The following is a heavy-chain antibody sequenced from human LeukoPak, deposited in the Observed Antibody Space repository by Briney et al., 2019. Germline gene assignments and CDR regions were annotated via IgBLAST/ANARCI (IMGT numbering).Heavy chain of an antibody. CDR3: ARGKEYCGGNCFSSWYFDL. CDR1: GGPFSGYY. Sequence: SETLSLTCAVYGGPFSGYYWSWIRQSPGKGLEWIGEINQSGSTTYKPSLKGRVTISVDTSKTQFSLKLSSVTAADTAVYYCARGKEYCGGNCFSSWYFDLWGRGTLVTVSS. J-gene: IGHJ2*01. CDR2: INQSGST. D-gene: IGHD2-21*02. V-gene: IGHV4-34*01.